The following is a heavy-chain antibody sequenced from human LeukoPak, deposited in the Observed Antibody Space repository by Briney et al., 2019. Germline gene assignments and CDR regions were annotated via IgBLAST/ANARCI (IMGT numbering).Heavy chain of an antibody. Sequence: SETLSLTCTVSGGSISSSSYYWGWIRQPPGKGLEWIGSIYYSGSTYYNPSLKSRVTISVDTSKNQFSLKLSSVTAADTAVYYCASLLSGSYYRALDYWGQGTLVTVSS. CDR1: GGSISSSSYY. V-gene: IGHV4-39*01. CDR2: IYYSGST. J-gene: IGHJ4*02. D-gene: IGHD1-26*01. CDR3: ASLLSGSYYRALDY.